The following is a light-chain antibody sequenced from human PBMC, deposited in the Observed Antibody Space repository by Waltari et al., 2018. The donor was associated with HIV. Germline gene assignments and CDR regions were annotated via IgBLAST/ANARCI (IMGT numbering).Light chain of an antibody. Sequence: QSVLPRPPSASGTPRLGVTTSCSRPKSHFRASPVRGVQHPPERAPETSGTAPKLLIFSDDKRPSGVPDRFSGSKSGTSASLAISGLQSEDEADYYCATWDGSLNGVLFGGGTKLTVL. CDR2: SDD. J-gene: IGLJ2*01. CDR3: ATWDGSLNGVL. V-gene: IGLV1-44*01. CDR1: KSHFRASP.